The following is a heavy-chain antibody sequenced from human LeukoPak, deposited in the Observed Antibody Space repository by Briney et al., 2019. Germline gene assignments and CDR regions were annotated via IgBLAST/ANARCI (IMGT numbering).Heavy chain of an antibody. J-gene: IGHJ4*02. CDR2: IYSTGRS. CDR1: GGSISNYF. Sequence: SETLSLTCTVSGGSISNYFWSWVRQPAGKGLKWIGRIYSTGRSDYNPSLKSRITMSVDTSKNQFSLKLSSVTAAGTAVYYCARDGPRSGYDLGHFDNLGQGTLVTVSS. D-gene: IGHD5-12*01. CDR3: ARDGPRSGYDLGHFDN. V-gene: IGHV4-4*07.